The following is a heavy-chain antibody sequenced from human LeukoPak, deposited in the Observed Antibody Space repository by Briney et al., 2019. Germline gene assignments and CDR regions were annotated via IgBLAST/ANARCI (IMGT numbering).Heavy chain of an antibody. CDR2: INHSGST. D-gene: IGHD3-10*01. CDR3: ARGLGAILWFGELLSPGYFDY. J-gene: IGHJ4*02. Sequence: SETLSLTCAVYGGSFSGYYWSWIRQPPGKWLEWIGEINHSGSTNYNPSLKSRVTISVDTSKNQFSLKLSSVTAADTAVYYCARGLGAILWFGELLSPGYFDYWGQGTLVTVSS. V-gene: IGHV4-34*01. CDR1: GGSFSGYY.